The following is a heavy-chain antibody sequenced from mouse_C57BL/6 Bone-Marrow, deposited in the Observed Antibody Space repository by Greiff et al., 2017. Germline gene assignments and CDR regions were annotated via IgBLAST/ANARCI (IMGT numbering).Heavy chain of an antibody. CDR2: IDPENGDT. J-gene: IGHJ3*01. Sequence: VQLQQSGAELVRPGASVKLSCTASGFNFKDDYMHWVKQRPEQGLEWIGLIDPENGDTEYASKFKGKATITADTSSNTDYLQLSSLTSEDTAVYYWTLYGGPWFAYWGQGTLVTVSA. CDR3: TLYGGPWFAY. V-gene: IGHV14-4*01. CDR1: GFNFKDDY. D-gene: IGHD1-2*01.